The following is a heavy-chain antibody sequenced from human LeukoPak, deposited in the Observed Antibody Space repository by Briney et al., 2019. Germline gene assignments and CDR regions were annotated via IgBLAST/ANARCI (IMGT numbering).Heavy chain of an antibody. Sequence: PGGSLRLSCVAPKLTFSSYWMTWVRQAPGKGLEWVANIKGDGSEEYYVVSVKGRFTISRDNSKNTLYLQMNSLRAEDTAVYYCAKIATTMIVVVNNFDYWGQGTLVTVSS. V-gene: IGHV3-7*05. CDR3: AKIATTMIVVVNNFDY. D-gene: IGHD3-22*01. J-gene: IGHJ4*02. CDR2: IKGDGSEE. CDR1: KLTFSSYW.